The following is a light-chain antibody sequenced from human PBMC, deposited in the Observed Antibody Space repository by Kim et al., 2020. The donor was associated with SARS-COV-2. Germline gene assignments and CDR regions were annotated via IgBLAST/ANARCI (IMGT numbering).Light chain of an antibody. CDR1: SSDVGGYNY. CDR3: SSYTSSSTSRV. V-gene: IGLV2-14*01. J-gene: IGLJ3*02. CDR2: DVS. Sequence: QSALTQPASVSGSPGQSITISCIGTSSDVGGYNYVSWYQQHPGKAPKLMIYDVSKRPSGVSNRFSGSKSGNTASLTISGLQAEDEADYYCSSYTSSSTSRVFGGGTQLTVL.